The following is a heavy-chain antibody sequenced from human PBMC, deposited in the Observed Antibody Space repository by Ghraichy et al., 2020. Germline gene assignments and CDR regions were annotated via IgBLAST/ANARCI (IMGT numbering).Heavy chain of an antibody. V-gene: IGHV4-34*01. Sequence: SETLSLTCAVYGGSFSGYYWTWIRQPPGKGLEWIGEINHSGSTKYNPSLKSRVTISVDTSKNQFSLKLSSVTAADTAVYYCARLKLYYDFWSGKSTDVWGQGTTVTVSS. CDR1: GGSFSGYY. CDR3: ARLKLYYDFWSGKSTDV. CDR2: INHSGST. D-gene: IGHD3-3*01. J-gene: IGHJ6*02.